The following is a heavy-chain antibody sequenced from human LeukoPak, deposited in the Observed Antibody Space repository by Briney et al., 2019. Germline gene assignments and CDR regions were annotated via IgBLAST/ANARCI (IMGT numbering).Heavy chain of an antibody. Sequence: GGSLRLSCAASGFTFSSYWMHWVRQAPGKGLEWVSSISSSSSYIYYADSVKGRFTISRDNAKNSLYLQMNSLRAEDTAVYYCARDLYCSSTSCYTSYYYYYGMDVWGQGTTVTVSS. V-gene: IGHV3-21*01. CDR1: GFTFSSYW. CDR3: ARDLYCSSTSCYTSYYYYYGMDV. CDR2: ISSSSSYI. J-gene: IGHJ6*02. D-gene: IGHD2-2*02.